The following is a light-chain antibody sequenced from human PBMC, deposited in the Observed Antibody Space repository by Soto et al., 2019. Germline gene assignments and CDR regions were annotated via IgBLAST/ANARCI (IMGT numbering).Light chain of an antibody. Sequence: DIVMTQSPDSLAVSLGERATINCKSSQSVLYSSNSKNYLAWYQQKPGQPPKLLIYWASTRESGVPDLFSGSGSGTDVTLTISSLQAEDVAVYYCQQYYSTPPTFGQGTKVEIK. J-gene: IGKJ1*01. V-gene: IGKV4-1*01. CDR1: QSVLYSSNSKNY. CDR3: QQYYSTPPT. CDR2: WAS.